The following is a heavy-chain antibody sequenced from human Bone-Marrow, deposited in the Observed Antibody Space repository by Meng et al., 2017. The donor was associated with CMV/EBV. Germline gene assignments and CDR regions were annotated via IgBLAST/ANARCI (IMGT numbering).Heavy chain of an antibody. CDR1: GGTFSSFT. CDR2: IFPFLDRT. CDR3: ARKFCSGNSCYSNAFDI. D-gene: IGHD2-2*01. J-gene: IGHJ3*02. V-gene: IGHV1-69*02. Sequence: GGSLRLSCKASGGTFSSFTINWVRQAPGQGLEWMGRIFPFLDRTNSSPKFQGRVTITADKSTSTAYMELSSLRSEDTAVYYCARKFCSGNSCYSNAFDIWGQGTMVTVSS.